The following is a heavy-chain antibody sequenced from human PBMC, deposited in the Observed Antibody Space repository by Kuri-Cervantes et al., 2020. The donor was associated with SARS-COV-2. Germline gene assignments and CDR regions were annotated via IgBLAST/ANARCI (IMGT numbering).Heavy chain of an antibody. CDR1: GFTFSSYW. V-gene: IGHV3-7*01. J-gene: IGHJ5*02. CDR3: AKVGQQLVPDWFDP. CDR2: IKQDGSEK. Sequence: GESLKISCAASGFTFSSYWMSWVRQAPGKGLEWVANIKQDGSEKYYVDSVKGRFTISRDNSKNTLYLQMNSLRAEDTAVYYCAKVGQQLVPDWFDPWGQGTLVTVSS. D-gene: IGHD6-13*01.